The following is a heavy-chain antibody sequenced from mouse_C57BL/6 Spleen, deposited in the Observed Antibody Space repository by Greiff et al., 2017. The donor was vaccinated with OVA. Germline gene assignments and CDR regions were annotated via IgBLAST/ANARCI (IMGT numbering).Heavy chain of an antibody. CDR3: AGIGIYYGSSYSFAY. CDR2: IDPEDGDT. CDR1: GFNFKDYY. Sequence: EVQLQQSGAELVKPGASVKLSCTASGFNFKDYYMHWVKQRTEQGLEWIGRIDPEDGDTKYAPKFQGKATMTADTSSNTAYLQLSSLTSEDTAVYYCAGIGIYYGSSYSFAYWGQGTLVTVSA. J-gene: IGHJ3*01. D-gene: IGHD1-1*01. V-gene: IGHV14-2*01.